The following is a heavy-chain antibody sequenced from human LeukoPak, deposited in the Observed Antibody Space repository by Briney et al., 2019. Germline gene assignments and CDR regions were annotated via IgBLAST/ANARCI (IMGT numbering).Heavy chain of an antibody. Sequence: GGSLRLSCAASGFTVSSYSMNWVRQAPGKGLEWVSSISSSSSYIYYADSVKGRFTISRDNAKNSLYLQMNSLRAEDTAVYYCARASNDYFDYWGQGTLVTVSS. CDR3: ARASNDYFDY. D-gene: IGHD1-1*01. V-gene: IGHV3-21*01. J-gene: IGHJ4*02. CDR1: GFTVSSYS. CDR2: ISSSSSYI.